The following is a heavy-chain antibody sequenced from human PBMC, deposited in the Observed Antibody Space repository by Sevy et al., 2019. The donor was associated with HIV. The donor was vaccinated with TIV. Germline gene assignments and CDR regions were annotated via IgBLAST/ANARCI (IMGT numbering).Heavy chain of an antibody. Sequence: ASVKVSCKASGGTFSSYAISWVRQAPGQGLEWMGGIIPIFGTANYAQKFQGRVTITADESTSTAYMELSSLRSEDTAVYYCVRGDRNIVVVPAAIPYYGMDVWGQGTTVTVSS. CDR3: VRGDRNIVVVPAAIPYYGMDV. D-gene: IGHD2-2*02. CDR2: IIPIFGTA. J-gene: IGHJ6*02. V-gene: IGHV1-69*13. CDR1: GGTFSSYA.